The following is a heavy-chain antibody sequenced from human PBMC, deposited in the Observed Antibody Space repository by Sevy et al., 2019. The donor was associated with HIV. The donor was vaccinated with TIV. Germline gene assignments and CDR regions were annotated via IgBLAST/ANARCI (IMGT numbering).Heavy chain of an antibody. J-gene: IGHJ4*02. D-gene: IGHD1-26*01. CDR1: GFSLSNYA. CDR2: KTGSAGVT. CDR3: AKGRIPGIGTQGAFDS. Sequence: GGSLRLSCAASGFSLSNYAMSWVRQAPGKGLEWISTKTGSAGVTYYADSVKGRFTISRDNSKNTLYLQMNSLRAEDTDLYYCAKGRIPGIGTQGAFDSWGQGTLVTVSS. V-gene: IGHV3-23*01.